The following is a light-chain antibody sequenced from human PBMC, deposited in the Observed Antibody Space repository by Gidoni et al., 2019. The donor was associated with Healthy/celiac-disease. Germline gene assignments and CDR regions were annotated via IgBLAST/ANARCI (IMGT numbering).Light chain of an antibody. J-gene: IGKJ1*01. V-gene: IGKV3-15*01. CDR1: QSVSSN. CDR3: QQYNNWRT. Sequence: EIVMTQSPATLSVSPGERATLSCRASQSVSSNFAWYQQKPGQAPRLLIYGASTRATGIPARFSGSGSWTEFTLTISSLQSEDFAVYYCQQYNNWRTFGQGTKVEIK. CDR2: GAS.